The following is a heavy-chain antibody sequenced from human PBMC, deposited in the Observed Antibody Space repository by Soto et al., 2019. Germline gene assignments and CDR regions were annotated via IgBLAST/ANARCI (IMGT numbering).Heavy chain of an antibody. V-gene: IGHV4-39*01. D-gene: IGHD2-15*01. CDR3: ARHTPAISISDH. CDR2: IYSSETT. J-gene: IGHJ4*02. Sequence: SETLSLTCTVSGGSVNSNSYSWGWIRQSPGKGLEWIGTIYSSETTHYNPSLRSRVTISVDKSMNEFSLSLRYVTAAGTAVYYCARHTPAISISDHWGQGTLVTVSS. CDR1: GGSVNSNSYS.